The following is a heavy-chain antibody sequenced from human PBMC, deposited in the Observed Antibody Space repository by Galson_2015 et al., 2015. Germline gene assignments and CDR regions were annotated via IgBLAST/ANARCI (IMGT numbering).Heavy chain of an antibody. CDR3: ANSGSGSGLYYYYMDV. CDR2: ISGSVGGT. J-gene: IGHJ6*03. Sequence: SLRLSCAASGFTFSSYAMSWLRQAPGKGLGWVSAISGSVGGTYYADSVKGGFTISRDNSKNTLYLQMSSLRAEDTAVYYCANSGSGSGLYYYYMDVWGKGTTVTVTS. CDR1: GFTFSSYA. D-gene: IGHD3-10*01. V-gene: IGHV3-23*01.